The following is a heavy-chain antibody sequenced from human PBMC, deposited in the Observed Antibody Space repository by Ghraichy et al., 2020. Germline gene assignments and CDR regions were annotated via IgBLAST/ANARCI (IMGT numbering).Heavy chain of an antibody. CDR1: GITFGASP. J-gene: IGHJ4*02. D-gene: IGHD2-21*02. CDR3: TRLNCGGDCNDSDY. Sequence: GEALNISCAASGITFGASPLHWVRQASGGGLEWVGRIRGKSHNAATAYSPSLRGRVSISREDLKNTAYLQINGLKIEDTAVYYCTRLNCGGDCNDSDYWGQGTVVTVSP. CDR2: IRGKSHNAAT. V-gene: IGHV3-73*01.